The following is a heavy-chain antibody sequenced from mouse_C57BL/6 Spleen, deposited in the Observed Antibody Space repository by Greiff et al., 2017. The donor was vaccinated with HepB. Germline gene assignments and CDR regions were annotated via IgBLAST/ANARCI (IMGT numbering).Heavy chain of an antibody. V-gene: IGHV3-6*01. CDR3: AREGDWFAY. CDR2: ISYDGSN. J-gene: IGHJ3*01. CDR1: GYSITSGYY. Sequence: EVQLVESGPGLVKTSQSLSLTCSVTGYSITSGYYWNWIRQFPGNKLEWMGYISYDGSNNYNPSLKNRISITRDTSKNQFFLKLNSVTTEDTATYYCAREGDWFAYWGQGTLVTVSA.